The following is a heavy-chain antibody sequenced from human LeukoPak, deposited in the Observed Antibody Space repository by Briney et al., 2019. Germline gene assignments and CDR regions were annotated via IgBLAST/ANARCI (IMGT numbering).Heavy chain of an antibody. V-gene: IGHV3-23*01. J-gene: IGHJ4*02. CDR3: AKGEKWELVFDY. Sequence: GGSLRLSCAASGFTFNSYAMSWVRQAPGKGLEWVSAISGSGGSTYYADSVKGRFTISRDNSKNTLYLQMNSLRAEDTAVYYCAKGEKWELVFDYWGQGTLVTVSS. CDR1: GFTFNSYA. CDR2: ISGSGGST. D-gene: IGHD1-26*01.